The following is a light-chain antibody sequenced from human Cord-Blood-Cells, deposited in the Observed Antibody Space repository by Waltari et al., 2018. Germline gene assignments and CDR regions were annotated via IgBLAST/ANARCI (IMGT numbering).Light chain of an antibody. CDR2: DVS. CDR1: SSDVGGYNH. V-gene: IGLV2-14*03. J-gene: IGLJ1*01. Sequence: QSALTPPASVSGSPGQSITISCTGTSSDVGGYNHVSRYQQHPGKAPKLMIYDVSNRPSGVSNRFSGSKSGNTASLTISGLQAEDEADYYCSSYTSSSTPYVFGTGTKVTVL. CDR3: SSYTSSSTPYV.